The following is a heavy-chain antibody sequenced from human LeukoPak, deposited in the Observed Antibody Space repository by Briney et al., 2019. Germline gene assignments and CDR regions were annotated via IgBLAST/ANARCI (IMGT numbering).Heavy chain of an antibody. CDR2: IYYSGST. V-gene: IGHV4-39*01. J-gene: IGHJ4*02. CDR3: VSLEYYYDSSGYYFRY. Sequence: SETLSLTCTVSGGSISSSSYYWGWIRQPPGKGLEWIGSIYYSGSTYYNPSLKSRVTISVDTSKNQFSLKLSSVTAADTAVYYCVSLEYYYDSSGYYFRYCGQGALVTVSS. D-gene: IGHD3-22*01. CDR1: GGSISSSSYY.